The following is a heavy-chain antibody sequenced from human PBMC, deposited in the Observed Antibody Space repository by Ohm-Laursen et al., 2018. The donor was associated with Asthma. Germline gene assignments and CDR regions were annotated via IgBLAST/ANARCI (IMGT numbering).Heavy chain of an antibody. D-gene: IGHD2-15*01. Sequence: SLRPSCAASGFTFSSYGMHWVRQAPGKGLEWVAVIWYDGSNKYYADSVKGRFTISRDNSKNTLYLQMNSLRAEDTAVYYCAKDSVVAATSGWFDPWGQGTLVTVSS. J-gene: IGHJ5*02. V-gene: IGHV3-33*06. CDR2: IWYDGSNK. CDR3: AKDSVVAATSGWFDP. CDR1: GFTFSSYG.